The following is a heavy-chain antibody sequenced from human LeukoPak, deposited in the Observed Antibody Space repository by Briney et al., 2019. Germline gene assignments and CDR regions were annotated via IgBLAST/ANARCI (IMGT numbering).Heavy chain of an antibody. CDR3: ARRYGAYVWWFDP. J-gene: IGHJ5*02. Sequence: PSETLSLTCTVSGGSISSSSYYWGWIRQPPEKGLEWIGSIYYTGSTYYNASLKSRVTISVDTSKNQVSLKLSSVTAADTAVYYCARRYGAYVWWFDPWGPGTLVTVSS. V-gene: IGHV4-39*01. CDR1: GGSISSSSYY. D-gene: IGHD3-16*01. CDR2: IYYTGST.